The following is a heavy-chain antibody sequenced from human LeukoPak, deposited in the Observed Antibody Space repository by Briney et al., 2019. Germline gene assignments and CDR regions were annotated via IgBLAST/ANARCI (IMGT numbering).Heavy chain of an antibody. J-gene: IGHJ6*03. CDR3: ARGVTGIGYYYYMDV. CDR2: IIPIFGTA. CDR1: GGTFSSYA. Sequence: SVKVSCKSSGGTFSSYAISWVRQAPGQGLEWMGGIIPIFGTANYAQKFQGRVTITTDESTSTAYMELSSLRSEDTAVYYCARGVTGIGYYYYMDVWGKGTTVTVSS. D-gene: IGHD2-21*02. V-gene: IGHV1-69*05.